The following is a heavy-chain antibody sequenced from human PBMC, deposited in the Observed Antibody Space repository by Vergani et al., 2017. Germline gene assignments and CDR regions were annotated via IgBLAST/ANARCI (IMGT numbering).Heavy chain of an antibody. CDR2: IYYSGST. D-gene: IGHD5-18*01. CDR3: ARESVDTAMVFDY. Sequence: QVQLQESGPGLVKPSETLSLTCTVSGGSISSYYWSWIRQPPGKGLEWIGYIYYSGSTNYNPSLKSRGTISVDTSKNQFSLKLSSVTAADTAVYYCARESVDTAMVFDYWGQGTLVTVSS. J-gene: IGHJ4*02. CDR1: GGSISSYY. V-gene: IGHV4-59*01.